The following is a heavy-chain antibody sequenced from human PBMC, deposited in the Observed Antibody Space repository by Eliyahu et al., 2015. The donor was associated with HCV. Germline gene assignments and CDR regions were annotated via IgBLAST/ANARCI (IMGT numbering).Heavy chain of an antibody. CDR2: IHYRGST. CDR1: GXSITTYY. Sequence: QVQLQESGPGLVRPSETLSLTCTVPGXSITTYYWGWIRQPPGKGLEWXGYIHYRGSTTHNPSLKSRVTISVDTSKNQFSLNLNSVTAADTAVYYCASGGGGIAVAGTGGWFDPWGQGALVTVSS. J-gene: IGHJ5*02. V-gene: IGHV4-59*01. D-gene: IGHD6-19*01. CDR3: ASGGGGIAVAGTGGWFDP.